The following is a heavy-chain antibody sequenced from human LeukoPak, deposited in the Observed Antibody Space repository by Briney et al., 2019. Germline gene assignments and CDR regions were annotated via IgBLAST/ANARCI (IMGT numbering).Heavy chain of an antibody. CDR3: GGGSHWSDY. Sequence: GGSLRLSCAASGFTFSSYGMHWVRQAPGKGLEWVAVISYDGNNKYYADSVKGRFTISRDNSKNTLYLQMNSLRVEGTAVYYCGGGSHWSDYWGQGTLVTVSS. J-gene: IGHJ4*02. CDR1: GFTFSSYG. D-gene: IGHD3-3*01. V-gene: IGHV3-30*03. CDR2: ISYDGNNK.